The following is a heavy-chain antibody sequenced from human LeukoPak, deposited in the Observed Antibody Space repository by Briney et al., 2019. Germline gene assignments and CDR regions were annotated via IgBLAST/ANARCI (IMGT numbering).Heavy chain of an antibody. D-gene: IGHD1-7*01. Sequence: AGSLRLSCAASGFTFSSYSMNWVRQAPGKGLEWVSSISSSSSYIYYADSVKGRFTISRDNAKNSLYLQMNSLRAEDTAVYYCARKLPTAGAFDIWGQGTMVTVSS. CDR2: ISSSSSYI. CDR3: ARKLPTAGAFDI. V-gene: IGHV3-21*01. J-gene: IGHJ3*02. CDR1: GFTFSSYS.